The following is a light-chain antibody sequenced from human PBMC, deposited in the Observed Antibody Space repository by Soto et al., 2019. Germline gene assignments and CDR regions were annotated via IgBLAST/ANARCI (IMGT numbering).Light chain of an antibody. CDR1: SSDVGGYDY. Sequence: QFVLTQPASVSGSPGQSITISCTGTSSDVGGYDYVSWYQQHPGTAPRLIIYEVTNRPSGVSNRFSGSKSGNMASLTISGLQAEDEADYYCTSYTSSSTQVFGTGTKVTVL. CDR2: EVT. J-gene: IGLJ1*01. CDR3: TSYTSSSTQV. V-gene: IGLV2-14*03.